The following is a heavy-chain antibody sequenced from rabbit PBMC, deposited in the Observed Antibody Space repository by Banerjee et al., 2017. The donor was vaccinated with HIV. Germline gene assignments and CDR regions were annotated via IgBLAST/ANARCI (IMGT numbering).Heavy chain of an antibody. CDR2: IFGGSSGST. D-gene: IGHD6-1*01. J-gene: IGHJ4*01. CDR3: ARDEAGYGYAPLYYFNL. Sequence: VRQAPGKGPEWIACIFGGSSGSTYYASWAKGRFTISKTSSTTVTLQMTSLTAADTATYFCARDEAGYGYAPLYYFNLWGQGTLVTVS. V-gene: IGHV1S40*01.